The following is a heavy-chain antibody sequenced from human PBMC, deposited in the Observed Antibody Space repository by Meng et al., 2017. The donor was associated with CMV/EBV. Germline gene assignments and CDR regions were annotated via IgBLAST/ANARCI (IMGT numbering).Heavy chain of an antibody. CDR1: GYSFTSYW. CDR3: ARAPYDFWSGYYKNGMDV. CDR2: IYPGDSDT. Sequence: GESLKISCKGSGYSFTSYWIGWVRQMPGKGLEWMGIIYPGDSDTRYSPSFQGQVTISADKSISTAYLQWSSLKASDTAMYYCARAPYDFWSGYYKNGMDVWGQRTTVTVSS. J-gene: IGHJ6*02. V-gene: IGHV5-51*01. D-gene: IGHD3-3*01.